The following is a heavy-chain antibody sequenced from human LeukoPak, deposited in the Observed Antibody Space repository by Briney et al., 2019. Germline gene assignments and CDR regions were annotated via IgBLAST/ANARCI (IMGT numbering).Heavy chain of an antibody. Sequence: PSETLSLTCAVYGGSFSGYYWSWIRQPPGKGLEWIGEINHSGSTNYNPSLKSRVTISVDTSKNQFSLKLSSVTAADTAVYYCARERRGYSSGWFDYWGQGTLVTVSS. CDR2: INHSGST. V-gene: IGHV4-34*01. CDR1: GGSFSGYY. CDR3: ARERRGYSSGWFDY. J-gene: IGHJ4*02. D-gene: IGHD6-19*01.